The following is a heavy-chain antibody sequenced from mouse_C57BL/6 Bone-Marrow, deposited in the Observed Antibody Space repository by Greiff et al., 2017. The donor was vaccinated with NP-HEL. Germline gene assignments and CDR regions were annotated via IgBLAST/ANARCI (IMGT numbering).Heavy chain of an antibody. D-gene: IGHD2-10*01. CDR3: ARSGALLGWYFDV. CDR1: GFSLSTSGMG. Sequence: QVTLNESGPGILQSSQTLSLTCSFSGFSLSTSGMGVSWIRQPSGTGLDWLAHIYWDDDKRYNPSLKSRLTISKDTSRNQVFLKITSVDTADTATYYCARSGALLGWYFDVWGTGTTVTVSS. V-gene: IGHV8-12*01. CDR2: IYWDDDK. J-gene: IGHJ1*03.